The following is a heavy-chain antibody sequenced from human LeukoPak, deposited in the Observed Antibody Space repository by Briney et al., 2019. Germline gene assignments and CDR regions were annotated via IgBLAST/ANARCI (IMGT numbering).Heavy chain of an antibody. Sequence: PGGSLRLSCAASGFTFSIYWMSWVRQAPGKGLEWVANIKQDGSEKYYVDSVKGRFTISRDNAKNSLYLQMNSLRAEDTAVYYCARDGYYYDSSGYSNWFDPWGQGTLVTVSS. V-gene: IGHV3-7*01. CDR3: ARDGYYYDSSGYSNWFDP. CDR1: GFTFSIYW. D-gene: IGHD3-22*01. J-gene: IGHJ5*02. CDR2: IKQDGSEK.